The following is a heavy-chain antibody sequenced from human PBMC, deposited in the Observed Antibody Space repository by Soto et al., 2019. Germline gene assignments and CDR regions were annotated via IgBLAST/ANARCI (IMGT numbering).Heavy chain of an antibody. CDR2: ISWNSETI. V-gene: IGHV3-9*01. D-gene: IGHD4-17*01. Sequence: GGSLRLSCAASGFTFSSYGMHWVHQAPGKGLEWVAGISWNSETIDYADSVKGRFTISRDNAKSSLFLQMNSLRPDDTALYYCAKDMKWGGMTTIHYFDSWGQGTLVTAPQ. CDR3: AKDMKWGGMTTIHYFDS. CDR1: GFTFSSYG. J-gene: IGHJ4*02.